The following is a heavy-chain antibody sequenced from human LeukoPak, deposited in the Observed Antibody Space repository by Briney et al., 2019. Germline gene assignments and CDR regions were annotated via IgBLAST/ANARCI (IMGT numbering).Heavy chain of an antibody. D-gene: IGHD3-9*01. CDR1: GFTFSTSW. Sequence: GGSLRLSCAASGFTFSTSWMTWVRQAPGKGLEWVANINGDGSLNGHVASVKGRFTISRDNSKDTLYLQMNSLRADDTAVYYCARGKRLRYFDRTKYYFDYWGQGTLVTVSS. V-gene: IGHV3-7*01. J-gene: IGHJ4*02. CDR3: ARGKRLRYFDRTKYYFDY. CDR2: INGDGSLN.